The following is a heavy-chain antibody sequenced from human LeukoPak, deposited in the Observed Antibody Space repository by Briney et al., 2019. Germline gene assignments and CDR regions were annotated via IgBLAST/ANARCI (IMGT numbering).Heavy chain of an antibody. CDR2: ISSSSSYI. Sequence: GGSLRLFCAASGFTFSSYSMNWVRQAPGKGLEWVSSISSSSSYIYYADSVKGRFTISRDNAKNSLYLQMNSLRAEDTAVYYCARDRGGNDAFDIWGQGTMVTVSS. V-gene: IGHV3-21*01. D-gene: IGHD3-10*01. CDR3: ARDRGGNDAFDI. CDR1: GFTFSSYS. J-gene: IGHJ3*02.